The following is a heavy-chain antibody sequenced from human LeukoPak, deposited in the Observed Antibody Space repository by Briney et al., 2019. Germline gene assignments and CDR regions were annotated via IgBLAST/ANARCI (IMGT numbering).Heavy chain of an antibody. D-gene: IGHD3-3*01. Sequence: GASVKASCKVSGYTLTELSMHWVRQAPGKGLEWMGGFDPEDGETIYAQKFQGRVTMTEDTSTSTAYMELRSLRSDDTAVYYCARDMFPGSSGVVIKNMDIWGKGTTVTVSS. CDR3: ARDMFPGSSGVVIKNMDI. CDR1: GYTLTELS. V-gene: IGHV1-24*01. CDR2: FDPEDGET. J-gene: IGHJ6*03.